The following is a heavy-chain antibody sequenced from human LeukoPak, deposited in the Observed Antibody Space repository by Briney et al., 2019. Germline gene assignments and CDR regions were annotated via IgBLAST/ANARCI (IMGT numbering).Heavy chain of an antibody. J-gene: IGHJ4*02. CDR2: IKSKTDGGTR. V-gene: IGHV3-15*01. CDR1: GFTFTNAW. D-gene: IGHD3-10*01. CDR3: ATGTGMSDFDY. Sequence: GGSLRLSCAASGFTFTNAWMSWGRQAPGKGLEWVGRIKSKTDGGTRDFAAPVKGRFSISRDDSKNTGYRQMNSLKIEDTAVYYCATGTGMSDFDYWGRGTLVTVSS.